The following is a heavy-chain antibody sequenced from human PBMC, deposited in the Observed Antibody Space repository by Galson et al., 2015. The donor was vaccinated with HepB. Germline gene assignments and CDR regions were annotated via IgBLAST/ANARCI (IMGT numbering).Heavy chain of an antibody. J-gene: IGHJ4*02. CDR3: ASLRGTDPLGFDC. CDR1: GYNFATHW. V-gene: IGHV5-51*01. Sequence: QSGAEVKKPGESLKISCKGSGYNFATHWIGWVRQMPGKGLEWVGIIYPAYSDARYSPSFQGQVTILADKSISTAYLQWSSLKASDTAMYYCASLRGTDPLGFDCWGQGTLVTVSS. CDR2: IYPAYSDA. D-gene: IGHD3-16*01.